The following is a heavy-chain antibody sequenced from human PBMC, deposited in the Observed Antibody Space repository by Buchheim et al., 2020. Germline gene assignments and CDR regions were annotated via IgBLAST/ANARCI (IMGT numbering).Heavy chain of an antibody. Sequence: EVQLVESGGGLVQPGGSLRLSCAASGFTFSSYSMNWVRQAPGKGLEWVSYISSSSSTIYYAVSMKGRFTISRANAKNSLHLQMNSLRAEDTAVYYCARRPHYGDYFDYWGQGTL. CDR1: GFTFSSYS. CDR2: ISSSSSTI. V-gene: IGHV3-48*01. J-gene: IGHJ4*02. CDR3: ARRPHYGDYFDY. D-gene: IGHD4-17*01.